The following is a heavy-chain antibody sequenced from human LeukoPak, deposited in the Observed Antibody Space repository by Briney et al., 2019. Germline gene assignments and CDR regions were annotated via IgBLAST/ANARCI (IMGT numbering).Heavy chain of an antibody. J-gene: IGHJ4*02. D-gene: IGHD5-12*01. CDR3: AKVSRVATIGDY. Sequence: GGFLRLSCAASGFTFSSYAMSWVRQAPGKGLEWVSAISGSGGSTYYADSVKGRFTISRDNSKNTLYLQMNSLRAEDTAVYYCAKVSRVATIGDYWGQGTLVTVSS. CDR1: GFTFSSYA. CDR2: ISGSGGST. V-gene: IGHV3-23*01.